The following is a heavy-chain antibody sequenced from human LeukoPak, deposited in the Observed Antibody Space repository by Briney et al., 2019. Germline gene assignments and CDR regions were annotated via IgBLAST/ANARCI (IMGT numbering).Heavy chain of an antibody. Sequence: GGSLRLSCAASGFTFSSYAMHWVRQAPGKGLEWVAVISYDGSNKYYADSVKGRFTISRDNSKNTLYLQMNSLRAEDTAVYYCAKPPHSSGYEDAFDIWGQGTMVTVSS. CDR3: AKPPHSSGYEDAFDI. V-gene: IGHV3-30*18. J-gene: IGHJ3*02. CDR2: ISYDGSNK. D-gene: IGHD3-22*01. CDR1: GFTFSSYA.